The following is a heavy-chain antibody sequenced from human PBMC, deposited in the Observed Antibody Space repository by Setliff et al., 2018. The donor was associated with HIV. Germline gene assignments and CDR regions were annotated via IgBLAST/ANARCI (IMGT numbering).Heavy chain of an antibody. CDR2: INHSGST. J-gene: IGHJ6*02. V-gene: IGHV4-34*01. CDR1: GGSFSGYY. CDR3: ARTVLLRYFDWLSFYYYGMDV. Sequence: SETLSLTCAVYGGSFSGYYWSWIRQPPGKGLEWIGEINHSGSTNYNPSLKSRVTISVDTSKNQFSLKLSPVTAADTAVYYCARTVLLRYFDWLSFYYYGMDVWGQGTTVTVSS. D-gene: IGHD3-9*01.